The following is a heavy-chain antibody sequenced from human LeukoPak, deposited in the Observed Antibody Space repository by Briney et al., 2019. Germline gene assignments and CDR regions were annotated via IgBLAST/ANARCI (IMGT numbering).Heavy chain of an antibody. J-gene: IGHJ4*02. CDR3: AMYSSSSLGNVKNY. CDR1: GGSLSSYY. D-gene: IGHD6-6*01. CDR2: IYYSGST. Sequence: SETLSLTCTVSGGSLSSYYWSWTRQPPGKGLEWIGYIYYSGSTNYNPSLKSRVTISVDTSKNQFSLKLSSVTAADTAVYYCAMYSSSSLGNVKNYWGQGTLVTVSS. V-gene: IGHV4-59*01.